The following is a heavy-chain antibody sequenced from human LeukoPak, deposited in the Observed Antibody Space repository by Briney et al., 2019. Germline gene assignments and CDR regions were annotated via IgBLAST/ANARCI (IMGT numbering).Heavy chain of an antibody. V-gene: IGHV3-30*18. CDR2: ISHDGSNK. CDR1: GFTFSSYG. CDR3: AKDSYDFWSGYPDFYYYGMDV. D-gene: IGHD3-3*01. Sequence: PGGSLRLSCAASGFTFSSYGMHWVRQAPGKGLEWVALISHDGSNKYYADSVKGRFTISRDNSKNTLYLQMNSLRAEDTAVYYCAKDSYDFWSGYPDFYYYGMDVWGQGTTVTVSS. J-gene: IGHJ6*02.